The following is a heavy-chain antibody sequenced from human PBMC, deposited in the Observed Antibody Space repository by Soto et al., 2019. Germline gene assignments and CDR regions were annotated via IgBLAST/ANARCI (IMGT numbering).Heavy chain of an antibody. D-gene: IGHD6-19*01. CDR2: ISGSGGST. CDR1: GFTFSSYT. CDR3: AQKGPSSGWYYFAY. J-gene: IGHJ4*02. Sequence: GGSLRLSCAGSGFTFSSYTMNWVRQAPGKGLEWVSAISGSGGSTYYADSVKGRFTISRDNSKNTLYLQMNSLRAEDTAVYYCAQKGPSSGWYYFAYWGQGILVTVSS. V-gene: IGHV3-23*01.